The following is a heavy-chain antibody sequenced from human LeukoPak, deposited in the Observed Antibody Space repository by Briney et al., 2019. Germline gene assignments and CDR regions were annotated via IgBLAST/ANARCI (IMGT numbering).Heavy chain of an antibody. J-gene: IGHJ4*02. D-gene: IGHD3-22*01. CDR3: ARHINYYDSSGYSSYFDY. Sequence: PSETLSLTCTVSGGSISSYYWSWIRQPPGKGLEWIGYIYYSGSTNYNPSLKSRVTISVDTSKNQFSLKLSSVTAADTAVYYCARHINYYDSSGYSSYFDYWGQGTLVTVSS. V-gene: IGHV4-59*01. CDR1: GGSISSYY. CDR2: IYYSGST.